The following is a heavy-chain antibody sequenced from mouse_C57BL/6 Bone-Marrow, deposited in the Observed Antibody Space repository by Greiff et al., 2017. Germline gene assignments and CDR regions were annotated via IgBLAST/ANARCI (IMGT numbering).Heavy chain of an antibody. CDR1: GFTFSDYY. J-gene: IGHJ4*01. D-gene: IGHD2-5*01. V-gene: IGHV5-12*01. CDR2: ISNGGGST. CDR3: ARLPAYYSNYDAMDY. Sequence: EVKLQESGGGLVQPGGSLKLSCAASGFTFSDYYMYWVRQTPEKRLEWVAYISNGGGSTYYPDTVKGRFTISRDNAKNTLYLQMSRLKSEDTAMYYCARLPAYYSNYDAMDYWGQGTSVTVSS.